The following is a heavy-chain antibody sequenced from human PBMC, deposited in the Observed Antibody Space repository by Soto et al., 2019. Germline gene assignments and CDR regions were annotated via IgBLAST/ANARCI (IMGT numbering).Heavy chain of an antibody. CDR3: ARERRSGFWSGYYTFDY. V-gene: IGHV4-30-4*01. CDR2: IYYSGST. J-gene: IGHJ4*02. Sequence: PSETLSLTCTVSGGSISSGDYYWSWIRQPPGKGLEWIGYIYYSGSTYYNPSLKSRVTISVDTSKNQFSLKLSSVTAADTAVYYCARERRSGFWSGYYTFDYWGQGTLVTVSS. CDR1: GGSISSGDYY. D-gene: IGHD3-3*01.